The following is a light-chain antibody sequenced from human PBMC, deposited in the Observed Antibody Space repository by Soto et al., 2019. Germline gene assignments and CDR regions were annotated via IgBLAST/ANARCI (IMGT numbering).Light chain of an antibody. CDR3: ASWDDSLNGPYVV. Sequence: QSVLTQPPSASGTPGQRVTISCSGSSSNIGSNTVNWYQQLPGTAPKLLIYSNNQRPSGVPDRFSGFKSGTSASLAIRGLHSEDDADYYCASWDDSLNGPYVVFGGGTKLTVL. J-gene: IGLJ2*01. CDR2: SNN. V-gene: IGLV1-44*01. CDR1: SSNIGSNT.